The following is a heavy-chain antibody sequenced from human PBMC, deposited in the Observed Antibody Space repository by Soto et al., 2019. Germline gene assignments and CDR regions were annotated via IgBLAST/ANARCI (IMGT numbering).Heavy chain of an antibody. D-gene: IGHD2-15*01. CDR3: ARDRGYDAHDYYYNAMDV. Sequence: EVQLVESGGGLVKPGGSLRLSCISSGFTFRTYTMNWVRQAPGKGLEWVSGIRGFSPYTFYAESVKGRFTISRVNAKNSLYLQMNSLRAEDTAVYYCARDRGYDAHDYYYNAMDVWCQGTTGTVSS. CDR1: GFTFRTYT. CDR2: IRGFSPYT. J-gene: IGHJ6*02. V-gene: IGHV3-21*01.